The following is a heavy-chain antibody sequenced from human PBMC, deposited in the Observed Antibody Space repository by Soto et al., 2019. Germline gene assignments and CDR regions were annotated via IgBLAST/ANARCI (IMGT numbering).Heavy chain of an antibody. D-gene: IGHD2-2*01. CDR2: ISPSSGRT. CDR1: GYTFGIYG. V-gene: IGHV1-18*01. CDR3: ARESVCSGTNCPWDY. J-gene: IGHJ4*02. Sequence: QVQLVQSGAEVKKPGASVKVSCQASGYTFGIYGLTWVRQAPGQGPEWMGWISPSSGRTKYAQKFQGRVTMTTQTSTNTAHMELRSLTSDDTAVYYCARESVCSGTNCPWDYWGQGTLVTVSS.